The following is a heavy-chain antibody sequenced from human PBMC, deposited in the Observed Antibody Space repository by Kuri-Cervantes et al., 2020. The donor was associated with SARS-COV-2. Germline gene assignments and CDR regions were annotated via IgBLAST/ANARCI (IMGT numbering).Heavy chain of an antibody. CDR2: IKSKTDGGTT. Sequence: GESLKISCAASGFTFSNAWMSWVREAPGKGLEWVGRIKSKTDGGTTDYAAPVKGRFTISRDDSKDTLYLQMNSLRVEDTAVYYCARDGAAMVLNYYYGIDVWGQGTMVTVSS. V-gene: IGHV3-15*01. J-gene: IGHJ6*01. CDR3: ARDGAAMVLNYYYGIDV. D-gene: IGHD5-18*01. CDR1: GFTFSNAW.